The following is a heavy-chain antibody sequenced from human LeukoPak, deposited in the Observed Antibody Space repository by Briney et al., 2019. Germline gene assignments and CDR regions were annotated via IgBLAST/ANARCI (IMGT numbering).Heavy chain of an antibody. CDR2: LSYDGSNS. CDR1: GFTFSYYS. CDR3: AKDASTVTLHADY. V-gene: IGHV3-30*18. D-gene: IGHD4-17*01. J-gene: IGHJ4*02. Sequence: PGGSLRLSCAASGFTFSYYSMNWVRQAPGKGLEWVAVLSYDGSNSFYADSVKGRFTISRDNSKNTLYLQMNSLRPEDTAVYYCAKDASTVTLHADYWGQGTLVTVSS.